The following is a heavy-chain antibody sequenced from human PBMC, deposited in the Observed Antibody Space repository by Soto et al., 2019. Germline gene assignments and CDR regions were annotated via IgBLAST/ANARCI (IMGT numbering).Heavy chain of an antibody. CDR2: IYYSGKT. J-gene: IGHJ4*02. V-gene: IGHV4-39*01. CDR3: AKNLPRTGRFDY. CDR1: GASITSTTYF. Sequence: SETLSLTCSLSGASITSTTYFWAWIRQPPGKGLEWVSSIYYSGKTHYNPSLKSRTTISVDRSRNQFSLQVSSVPAADTAVYYCAKNLPRTGRFDYWGQGTVVTVSS.